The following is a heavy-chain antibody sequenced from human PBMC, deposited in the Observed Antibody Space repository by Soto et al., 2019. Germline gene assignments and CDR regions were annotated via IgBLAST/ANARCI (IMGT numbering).Heavy chain of an antibody. CDR2: ISSDGDIT. CDR3: VKVSTFYDILTGYYSTNFFDP. Sequence: VSLRLSCSASGFTFSEYSMHWVRQAPGKGLQYVSTISSDGDITYYADSVKGRFTISRDNSKNTLYLQMNSLRPEDTAVYYCVKVSTFYDILTGYYSTNFFDPWGQGTLVTVS. V-gene: IGHV3-64D*06. CDR1: GFTFSEYS. J-gene: IGHJ5*02. D-gene: IGHD3-9*01.